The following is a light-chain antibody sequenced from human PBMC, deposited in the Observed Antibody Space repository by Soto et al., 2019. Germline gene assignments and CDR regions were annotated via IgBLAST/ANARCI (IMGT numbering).Light chain of an antibody. CDR1: TGAVTSGHY. CDR3: YLYYVDSVI. J-gene: IGLJ2*01. V-gene: IGLV7-46*01. Sequence: QAVVTQEPSLTVSPGGTVTLTCGSSTGAVTSGHYPYRFQQKPGQAPTTLIYDTSNKHAWTPARFSGSLVGGKAALTLSGARPEDEAKYYCYLYYVDSVIFGGGTKLTVL. CDR2: DTS.